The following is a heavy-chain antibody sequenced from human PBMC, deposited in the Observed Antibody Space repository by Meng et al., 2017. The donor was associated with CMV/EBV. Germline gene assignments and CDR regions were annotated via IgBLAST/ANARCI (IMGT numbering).Heavy chain of an antibody. CDR2: ISGYNANT. V-gene: IGHV1-18*01. D-gene: IGHD1/OR15-1a*01. CDR3: ARGRLTGTTLYYGMDV. Sequence: ASVKVSCKASGYTFTTFGISWVRQAPGQGLEGMGWISGYNANTKYAQKFQGRVTMTTDTSTSTAYMELRSLRSDDTAVYYCARGRLTGTTLYYGMDVWGQGTTVTVSS. CDR1: GYTFTTFG. J-gene: IGHJ6*02.